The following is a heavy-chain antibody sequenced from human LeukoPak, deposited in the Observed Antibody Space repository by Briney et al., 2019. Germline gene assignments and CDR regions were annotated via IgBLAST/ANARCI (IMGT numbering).Heavy chain of an antibody. J-gene: IGHJ4*02. D-gene: IGHD1-14*01. CDR1: GGSVSSYY. Sequence: SETLSLTCSVSGGSVSSYYWSWIRQSPGKGLEWIGYIHNSGRTTYNPSLKSRVTGFVDTSKNQVSLRLSSVTAADTAVYYCARHGTISGESYFDYWGQGALVTVSS. V-gene: IGHV4-59*08. CDR3: ARHGTISGESYFDY. CDR2: IHNSGRT.